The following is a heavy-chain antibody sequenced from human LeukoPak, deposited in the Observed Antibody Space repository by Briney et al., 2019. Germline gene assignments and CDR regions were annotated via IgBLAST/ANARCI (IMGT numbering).Heavy chain of an antibody. V-gene: IGHV3-21*01. J-gene: IGHJ4*02. CDR2: ISNSGTFI. CDR3: ARADTSDILTGYSDY. CDR1: GFSFSTYS. Sequence: GGSLRLSCTASGFSFSTYSINWVRQPPGKGLEWVSSISNSGTFIYYADSVKGRFTISRDNAKNSLYLQMNRLRAEDTAVYFCARADTSDILTGYSDYWGQGTLVTVSS. D-gene: IGHD3-9*01.